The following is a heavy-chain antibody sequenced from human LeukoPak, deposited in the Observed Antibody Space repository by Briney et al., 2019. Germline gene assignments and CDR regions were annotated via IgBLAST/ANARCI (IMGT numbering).Heavy chain of an antibody. CDR3: TRAAMIYSISGRRFDY. CDR2: ISYDGSNK. J-gene: IGHJ4*02. V-gene: IGHV3-30-3*01. CDR1: GFTFSSYA. D-gene: IGHD3/OR15-3a*01. Sequence: GGSLRLSCAASGFTFSSYAMHWVRQAPGKGLEWVAVISYDGSNKYYADSVKGRFTISRDNSKNTLYLQMNSLRAEDTAVYYCTRAAMIYSISGRRFDYWGRGTLVTVSS.